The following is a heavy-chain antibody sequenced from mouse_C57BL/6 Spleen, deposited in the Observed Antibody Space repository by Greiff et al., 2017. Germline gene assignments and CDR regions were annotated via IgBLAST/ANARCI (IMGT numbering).Heavy chain of an antibody. D-gene: IGHD2-5*01. Sequence: VQLQQSGPGLVAPSQSLSITCTVSGFSLTSYAISWVRQPPGKGLEWLGVIWPGGGTNYNSALKSRLSISKDNSKSQVFLKMNSLQTDDTARYYCARNSNYGYFDVWGTGTTVTVSS. V-gene: IGHV2-9-1*01. CDR3: ARNSNYGYFDV. CDR1: GFSLTSYA. J-gene: IGHJ1*03. CDR2: IWPGGGT.